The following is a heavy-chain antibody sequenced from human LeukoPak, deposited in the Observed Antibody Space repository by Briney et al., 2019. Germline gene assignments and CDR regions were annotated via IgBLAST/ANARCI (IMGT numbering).Heavy chain of an antibody. CDR3: AKVKPRYFDWFDENYFDY. CDR2: IRYDGSNK. V-gene: IGHV3-30*02. D-gene: IGHD3-9*01. CDR1: GFTFSSYG. Sequence: GGSLRLSCAASGFTFSSYGMHWVRQAPGKGLEWGAFIRYDGSNKYYADSVKGRFTISRDNSKNTLYLQMNSLRAEDTAVYYCAKVKPRYFDWFDENYFDYWGQGTLVTVSS. J-gene: IGHJ4*02.